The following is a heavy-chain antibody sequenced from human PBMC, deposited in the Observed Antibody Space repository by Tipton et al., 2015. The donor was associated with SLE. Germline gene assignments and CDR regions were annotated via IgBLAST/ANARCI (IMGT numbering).Heavy chain of an antibody. CDR1: GFSFSSFW. CDR3: AREDLYYFDY. V-gene: IGHV3-7*01. CDR2: MNQDGNEK. Sequence: SLRLSCAASGFSFSSFWMSWVRQVPGKGLEWVANMNQDGNEKYYVDSVKGRFTISRDNAKNSLYLQMNSLRAEDTAVYYCAREDLYYFDYWGQGTLVTVSS. J-gene: IGHJ4*02.